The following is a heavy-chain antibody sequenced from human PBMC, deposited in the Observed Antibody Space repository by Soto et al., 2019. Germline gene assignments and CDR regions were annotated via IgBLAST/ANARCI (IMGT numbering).Heavy chain of an antibody. CDR2: IYYSGST. CDR3: VRGVYDTRGYSAPYES. Sequence: QVQLQESGPGLVKPSETLSLTCTVSGGSISTYYWGWIRQPPGKRLEWIGYIYYSGSTNYNPSLKSRVTISVDKSKNQFSLQLSSVTAADTAVYYCVRGVYDTRGYSAPYESWGQGTLVTFSS. J-gene: IGHJ4*02. V-gene: IGHV4-59*12. D-gene: IGHD3-22*01. CDR1: GGSISTYY.